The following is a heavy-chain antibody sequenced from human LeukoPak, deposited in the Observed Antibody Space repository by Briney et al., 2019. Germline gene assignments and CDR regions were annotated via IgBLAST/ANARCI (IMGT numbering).Heavy chain of an antibody. Sequence: SETLSLTCAVYGGSFSGFYWSWIRQPPGKGLEWIGEINHSGSTNYNPSLKSRVTISVDTSKNQFSLKLSSVTAADTAVYYCAGPYGDYDVVSYWGQGTLVTVSS. CDR2: INHSGST. J-gene: IGHJ4*02. CDR3: AGPYGDYDVVSY. CDR1: GGSFSGFY. V-gene: IGHV4-34*01. D-gene: IGHD4-17*01.